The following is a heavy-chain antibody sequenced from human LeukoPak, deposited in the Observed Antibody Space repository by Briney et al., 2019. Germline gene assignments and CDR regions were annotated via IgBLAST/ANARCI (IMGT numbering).Heavy chain of an antibody. V-gene: IGHV1-69*13. CDR1: GGTFSSYA. CDR2: IIPIFGTA. Sequence: SVKVSCKASGGTFSSYAISWARQAPGQGLEWMGGIIPIFGTANYAQKFQGRVTITADESTSTAYMELSSLRSEDTAVYYCARDIEASGPFDYWGQGTLVTVSS. CDR3: ARDIEASGPFDY. D-gene: IGHD6-19*01. J-gene: IGHJ4*02.